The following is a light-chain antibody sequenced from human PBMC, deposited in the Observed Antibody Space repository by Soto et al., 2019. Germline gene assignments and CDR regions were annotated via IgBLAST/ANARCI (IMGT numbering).Light chain of an antibody. Sequence: DIVMTQSPDSLAVSLGERATINCKSSRSVLYSSNNKNYLTWYQQKPGQPPKLLIYWASTREFGVPDRFSGSGSGTDFTLTISSLQAEDVAVYYCQQSYITPWTFGQGTKVEIK. J-gene: IGKJ1*01. CDR3: QQSYITPWT. CDR1: RSVLYSSNNKNY. V-gene: IGKV4-1*01. CDR2: WAS.